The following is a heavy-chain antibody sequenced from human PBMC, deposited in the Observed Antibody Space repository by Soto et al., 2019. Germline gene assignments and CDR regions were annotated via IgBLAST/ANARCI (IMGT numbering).Heavy chain of an antibody. V-gene: IGHV1-8*01. CDR1: GYTFTSYD. Sequence: QVQLVQSGAEVKKPGASVKVSCKASGYTFTSYDINWVRQATGQGLEWMGWMNPNSGNTGYAQKVQGRGNRARNTHIRTGHGGWRSRGFEERAVFYCAGEGGGYCSGGSCESGFDPWGQGTLVTVSS. CDR3: AGEGGGYCSGGSCESGFDP. D-gene: IGHD2-15*01. J-gene: IGHJ5*02. CDR2: MNPNSGNT.